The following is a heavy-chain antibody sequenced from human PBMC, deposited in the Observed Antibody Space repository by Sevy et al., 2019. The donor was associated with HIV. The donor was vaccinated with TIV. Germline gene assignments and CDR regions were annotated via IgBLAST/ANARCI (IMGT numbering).Heavy chain of an antibody. CDR3: AAVGASRGYFDI. D-gene: IGHD1-26*01. V-gene: IGHV3-72*01. CDR1: GFSFGDHY. Sequence: GGSLRLSCVASGFSFGDHYMDWVRQAPGKGLEWVGRIRNKVKSYTTEYAASVKGRFIVSRDDSKKSLYLQMNSLKTEDTAVYYCAAVGASRGYFDIWGRCTLVTVSS. CDR2: IRNKVKSYTT. J-gene: IGHJ2*01.